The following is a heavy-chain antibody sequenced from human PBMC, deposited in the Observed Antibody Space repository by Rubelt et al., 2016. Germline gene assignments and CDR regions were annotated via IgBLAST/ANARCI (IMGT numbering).Heavy chain of an antibody. CDR1: GFTFSTYA. CDR2: ISDTGRNT. J-gene: IGHJ4*02. D-gene: IGHD2-2*02. CDR3: ANHMGHCTSTSGYTEDY. V-gene: IGHV3-23*01. Sequence: EVQLLESGGGLVQPGGSLRLSCAASGFTFSTYAMSWVRQAPGKRLEGVSYISDTGRNTYDADSVQGCFTISRDTSKNTLYLQMHSLRAEDTALYYCANHMGHCTSTSGYTEDYWCQGTLVTVSS.